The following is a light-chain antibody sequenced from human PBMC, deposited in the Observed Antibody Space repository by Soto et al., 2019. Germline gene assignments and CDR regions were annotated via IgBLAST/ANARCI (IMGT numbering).Light chain of an antibody. CDR3: MQALQTPWYV. CDR2: LGS. Sequence: DIVMTHSPLSLPVTPGEPASISCRSSQSLLHSNGYNYLDWYLQKPGQSPQLLIYLGSNRASGVPDRFSGSGSGTDFTLKISRVEAEDVGVYYCMQALQTPWYVFGQGTKLEIK. J-gene: IGKJ2*01. CDR1: QSLLHSNGYNY. V-gene: IGKV2-28*01.